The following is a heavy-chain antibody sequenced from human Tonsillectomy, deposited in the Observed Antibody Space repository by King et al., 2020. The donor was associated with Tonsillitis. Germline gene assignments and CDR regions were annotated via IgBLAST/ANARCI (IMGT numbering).Heavy chain of an antibody. D-gene: IGHD2-21*02. Sequence: VQLVESGGGLVQPGESLRLSCAASGFSFNNYAMNWVRQAPGKGLEWVSGISNSGSNTYYADSVKGRFTISRDNSKNTLFLRMSTLRAEDTAVYYCTKYRAVTANDGFDIWGQGTMVTVSS. J-gene: IGHJ3*02. CDR2: ISNSGSNT. CDR3: TKYRAVTANDGFDI. CDR1: GFSFNNYA. V-gene: IGHV3-23*04.